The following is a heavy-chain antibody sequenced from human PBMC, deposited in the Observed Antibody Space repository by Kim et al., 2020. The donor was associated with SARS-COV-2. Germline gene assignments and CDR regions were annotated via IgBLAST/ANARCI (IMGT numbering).Heavy chain of an antibody. Sequence: SETLSLTCTVSGGSISSSSYYWGWIRQPPGKGLEWIGSIYYSGSTYYNPSLKSRFTISVDTSKKQFSLKLSSVTAADTAVYYCARHSSQSITMVQGVITQPIFPDYWGQGTLVTVSS. D-gene: IGHD3-10*01. CDR2: IYYSGST. CDR1: GGSISSSSYY. J-gene: IGHJ4*02. CDR3: ARHSSQSITMVQGVITQPIFPDY. V-gene: IGHV4-39*01.